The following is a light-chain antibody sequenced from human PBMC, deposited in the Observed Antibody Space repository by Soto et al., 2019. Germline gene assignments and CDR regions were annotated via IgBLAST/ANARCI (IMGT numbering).Light chain of an antibody. CDR2: GAS. CDR3: QQYGRSPFT. CDR1: QSVTSSY. J-gene: IGKJ3*01. Sequence: EIVLTQSPGTLSLSPGERATLSCRASQSVTSSYLAWYQQKPGQAPRLLIYGASSRATGITDRFSGSGSGPNFTLTISRLEPEDFAVYYCQQYGRSPFTFGPGTKVDIK. V-gene: IGKV3-20*01.